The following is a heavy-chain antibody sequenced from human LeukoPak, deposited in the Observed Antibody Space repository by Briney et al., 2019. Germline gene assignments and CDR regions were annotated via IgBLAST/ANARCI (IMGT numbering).Heavy chain of an antibody. CDR2: INSDGSST. CDR3: ARGTLGYCSGGSRPTYYYYYYMDV. D-gene: IGHD2-15*01. V-gene: IGHV3-74*01. Sequence: PGGSLRLSCAASGFTFSSYWMHWVRQAPGKGLVWVSRINSDGSSTSYADSVKGRFTISRDNAKNTLYLQMNSLRAEDTAVYYCARGTLGYCSGGSRPTYYYYYYMDVWGKGTTVTVSS. J-gene: IGHJ6*03. CDR1: GFTFSSYW.